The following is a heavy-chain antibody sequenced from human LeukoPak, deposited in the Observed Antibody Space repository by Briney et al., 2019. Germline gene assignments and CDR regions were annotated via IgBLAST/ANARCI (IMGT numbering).Heavy chain of an antibody. CDR2: IYYSGST. Sequence: SETLSLTCTVSGGSISSGGYYWSWIRQHPGKGLEWIGYIYYSGSTYYNPSLKSRVTISVDTSKNQFSLKLSSVTAADTAVYYCATDGPTWYFDLWGRGTLVTVSS. V-gene: IGHV4-31*03. J-gene: IGHJ2*01. CDR3: ATDGPTWYFDL. CDR1: GGSISSGGYY.